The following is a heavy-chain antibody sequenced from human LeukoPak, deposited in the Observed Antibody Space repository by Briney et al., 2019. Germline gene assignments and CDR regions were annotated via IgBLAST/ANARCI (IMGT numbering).Heavy chain of an antibody. D-gene: IGHD2-2*01. Sequence: SETLSLTCAVYGGSFSGYYWSWIRQPPGKGQEWIGEINHSGSTNYNPSLKSRVTISVDTSKNQFSLKLSSVTAADTAVYYCAREGYCSSTSCHPLWGQGTLVTVSS. CDR3: AREGYCSSTSCHPL. V-gene: IGHV4-34*01. CDR1: GGSFSGYY. CDR2: INHSGST. J-gene: IGHJ4*02.